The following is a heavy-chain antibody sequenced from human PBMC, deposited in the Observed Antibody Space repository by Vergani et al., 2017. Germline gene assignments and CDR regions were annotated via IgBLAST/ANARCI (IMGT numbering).Heavy chain of an antibody. Sequence: EVQLVESGGGLVQPGGSLRLSCAASGFIFSHYWMSWVRQAPGKGLEWVANINQDGSEKYYVDSAKGRFTISRDNAKNSLYLQMNSLRAEDTALYYCARINYYGSSGYSLTRWHNWFDPWGQGTLITFSS. CDR2: INQDGSEK. J-gene: IGHJ5*02. V-gene: IGHV3-7*01. CDR3: ARINYYGSSGYSLTRWHNWFDP. CDR1: GFIFSHYW. D-gene: IGHD3-22*01.